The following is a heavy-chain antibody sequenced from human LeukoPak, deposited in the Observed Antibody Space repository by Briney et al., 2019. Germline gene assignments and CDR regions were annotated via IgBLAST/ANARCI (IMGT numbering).Heavy chain of an antibody. V-gene: IGHV3-11*01. Sequence: GGSLRLSCAASGFTFSDYYMSWIRQAPGKGLEWVSYIRSSGSTIYYADSVKGRFTISRGNAKNSLYLQMNSLRAEDTAVYYCARAGWLRLNYFDYWGQGTLVTVSS. CDR3: ARAGWLRLNYFDY. CDR1: GFTFSDYY. CDR2: IRSSGSTI. D-gene: IGHD5-12*01. J-gene: IGHJ4*02.